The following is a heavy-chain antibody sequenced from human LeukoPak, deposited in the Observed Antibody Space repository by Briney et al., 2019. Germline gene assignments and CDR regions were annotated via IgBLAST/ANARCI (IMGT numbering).Heavy chain of an antibody. CDR1: RASITSYY. CDR2: IYYSGST. V-gene: IGHV4-59*01. Sequence: SAPLSLPSTVSRASITSYYWSCIRRPPGKGLEWFGGIYYSGSTNYNPSLKSRVTISVDTSKNQFSLKLSSVTAADTAVYYCARGSGGFFHYMDVWGKGTTVTVSS. J-gene: IGHJ6*03. D-gene: IGHD3-10*01. CDR3: ARGSGGFFHYMDV.